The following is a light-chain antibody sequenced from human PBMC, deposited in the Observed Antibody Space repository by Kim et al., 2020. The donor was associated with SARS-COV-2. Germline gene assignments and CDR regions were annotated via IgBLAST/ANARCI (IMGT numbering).Light chain of an antibody. V-gene: IGKV1-39*01. CDR3: QESYSSVWA. CDR2: SAS. J-gene: IGKJ1*01. CDR1: QNINSY. Sequence: DIQMTQSPSSLSASVGDRVTLTCRASQNINSYLNWYQQKPGKAPRLLIYSASNLQSGVPLRFSGSGSGTDFILTISSLQPEDFATYYCQESYSSVWAFGQGTKVDIK.